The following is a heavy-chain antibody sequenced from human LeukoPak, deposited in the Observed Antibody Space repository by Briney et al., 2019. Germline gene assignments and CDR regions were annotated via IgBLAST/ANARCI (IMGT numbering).Heavy chain of an antibody. V-gene: IGHV3-74*01. D-gene: IGHD5-18*01. CDR3: ASDTVLGY. J-gene: IGHJ4*02. Sequence: RGSLRLSCAPSGFTFSSYWMHWVRQAPGKGLVWVSRINGDGSTTLYADSVKGRFTISRHNAKYTVYLQMNSLRVEDTAVYYCASDTVLGYWGQGTLVTASS. CDR1: GFTFSSYW. CDR2: INGDGSTT.